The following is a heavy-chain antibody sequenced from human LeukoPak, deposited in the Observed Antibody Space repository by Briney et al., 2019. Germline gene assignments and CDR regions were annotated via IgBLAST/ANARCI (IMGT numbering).Heavy chain of an antibody. J-gene: IGHJ6*02. Sequence: GGSLRLSCAASGFTFSSYWMSWVHQAPGKGLEWVANIKQDGSEKYYVDSVKGRFTISRDNAKNSLYLQMNSLRAEDTAVYYCARDFREPLYYYYGMDVWGQGTTVTVSS. CDR1: GFTFSSYW. CDR2: IKQDGSEK. D-gene: IGHD3-10*01. V-gene: IGHV3-7*01. CDR3: ARDFREPLYYYYGMDV.